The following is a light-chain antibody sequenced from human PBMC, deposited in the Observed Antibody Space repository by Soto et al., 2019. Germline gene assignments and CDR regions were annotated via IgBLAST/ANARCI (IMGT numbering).Light chain of an antibody. Sequence: AIRMTQSPSSFSASTGDRVTITCRASQGIGSYLAWYQQKLGKAPKLLIYAASTLHSGVPSRFSGSGSGTEFILTITCLQSEDFATYYCQRYYNYPFTFGPGTKVDIK. V-gene: IGKV1-8*01. CDR1: QGIGSY. CDR2: AAS. J-gene: IGKJ3*01. CDR3: QRYYNYPFT.